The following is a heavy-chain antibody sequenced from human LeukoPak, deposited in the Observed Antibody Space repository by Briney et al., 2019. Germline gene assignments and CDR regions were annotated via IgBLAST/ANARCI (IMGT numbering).Heavy chain of an antibody. V-gene: IGHV3-21*01. J-gene: IGHJ6*03. CDR3: ARAQEYPPYHYYMDV. CDR1: GFTFSSYS. CDR2: ISSSSSYI. Sequence: GGSLRLSCAALGFTFSSYSMNWVRQAPGKGLEWVSSISSSSSYIYYADSVKGRFTISRDNAKNSLYLQMNSLRAEDTAVYYCARAQEYPPYHYYMDVWGKGTTVTVSS. D-gene: IGHD2-2*01.